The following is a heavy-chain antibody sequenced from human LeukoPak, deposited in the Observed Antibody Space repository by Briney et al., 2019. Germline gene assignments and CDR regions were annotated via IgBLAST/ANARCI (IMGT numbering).Heavy chain of an antibody. CDR2: SSDSGGRT. CDR3: AKRGVVIRVILVGFHKEAYYFHS. J-gene: IGHJ4*02. CDR1: GITLSKYG. D-gene: IGHD3-22*01. V-gene: IGHV3-23*01. Sequence: GGSLRLSCAVSGITLSKYGRSGVRQAPGKGLDWVGGSSDSGGRTNYADPVKGRFTISRDNPKNTLYLQLNSLRAEDTAVYFCAKRGVVIRVILVGFHKEAYYFHSWGQGALLTVSS.